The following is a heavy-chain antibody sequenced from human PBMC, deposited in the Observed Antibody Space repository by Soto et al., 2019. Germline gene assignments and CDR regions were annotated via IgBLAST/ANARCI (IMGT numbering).Heavy chain of an antibody. Sequence: XAVKVSCKASGYTFTSYGISWVRQAPGQGLEWMGWISAYNGSTNYAQKLQGRVTMTTDTSTSTAYMELRSLRSDDTAVYYCATDRAPFLRSVEYWGQGTLVTVSS. D-gene: IGHD3-3*01. V-gene: IGHV1-18*04. CDR3: ATDRAPFLRSVEY. J-gene: IGHJ4*02. CDR2: ISAYNGST. CDR1: GYTFTSYG.